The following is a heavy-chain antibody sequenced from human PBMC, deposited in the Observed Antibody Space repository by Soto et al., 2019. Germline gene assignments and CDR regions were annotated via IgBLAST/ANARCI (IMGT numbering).Heavy chain of an antibody. CDR1: GYTFTSYG. Sequence: GASVKVSCKASGYTFTSYGISWVRQAPGQGLEWMGWISAYNGNTNYAQKLQGRVTMTTDTSTSTAYMELRSLRSDDTAAYYCARGPYCGGDCYYDAFDIWGQGTMVTVSS. V-gene: IGHV1-18*04. J-gene: IGHJ3*02. CDR2: ISAYNGNT. CDR3: ARGPYCGGDCYYDAFDI. D-gene: IGHD2-21*02.